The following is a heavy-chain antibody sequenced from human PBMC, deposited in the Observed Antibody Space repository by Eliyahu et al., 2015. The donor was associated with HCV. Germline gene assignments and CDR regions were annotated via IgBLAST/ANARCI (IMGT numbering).Heavy chain of an antibody. V-gene: IGHV1-46*01. CDR1: GYTFTSDY. CDR2: INPNDGTT. J-gene: IGHJ4*02. Sequence: QVQLVQSGAEVKKPGASVKVSCRASGYTFTSDYMQWVRPAPGQGLEWMGIINPNDGTTSYVKKFQGRVTMSRDTPTSTVYMELNNLRSEDTAVYYCVRKNTRGGDYWGQGTLVTVSS. D-gene: IGHD1/OR15-1a*01. CDR3: VRKNTRGGDY.